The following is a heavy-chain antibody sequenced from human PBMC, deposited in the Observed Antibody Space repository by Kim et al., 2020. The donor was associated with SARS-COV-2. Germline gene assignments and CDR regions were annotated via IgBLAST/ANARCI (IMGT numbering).Heavy chain of an antibody. CDR1: GLTFSNAW. V-gene: IGHV3-15*01. Sequence: GGSLRLSCVVSGLTFSNAWMTWVRQAPGKGLEWVGLIKSEADGGTTDDAAPVKGRFTISRDDSKATLYLQMNSLKIEDTAVYYCITPLGGYYDLSGYLVWGQGILVTVSS. CDR3: ITPLGGYYDLSGYLV. CDR2: IKSEADGGTT. D-gene: IGHD3-22*01. J-gene: IGHJ4*02.